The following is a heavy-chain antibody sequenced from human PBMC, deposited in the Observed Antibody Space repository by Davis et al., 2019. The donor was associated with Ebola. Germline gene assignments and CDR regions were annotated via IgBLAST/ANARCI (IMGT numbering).Heavy chain of an antibody. J-gene: IGHJ6*02. CDR1: VGTFSSYT. V-gene: IGHV1-46*03. CDR3: ARELIVIMAAAGTGAGDYYYYGMYV. Sequence: ASVKVSCKASVGTFSSYTISWVRQPPGQGLAWMGIINPSGGSTSYAQKFQGRVTMTRDTSTSTVYMERSSLRSEDTAVYYCARELIVIMAAAGTGAGDYYYYGMYVWGQGTTVTVSS. CDR2: INPSGGST. D-gene: IGHD6-13*01.